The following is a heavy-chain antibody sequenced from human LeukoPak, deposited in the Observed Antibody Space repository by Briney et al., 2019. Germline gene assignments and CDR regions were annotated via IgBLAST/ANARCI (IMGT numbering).Heavy chain of an antibody. CDR3: AKASLSGSRLPAYDY. CDR2: ISGSGGRT. Sequence: GGSLRLSCAASGFTVSNYGMTWVRQAPGKGLEWVSGISGSGGRTYYADSVKGRFTVSRDNSKNTLYLQMNSLRAEDTAVYYCAKASLSGSRLPAYDYWGQGTLVTVSS. V-gene: IGHV3-23*01. J-gene: IGHJ4*02. D-gene: IGHD1-26*01. CDR1: GFTVSNYG.